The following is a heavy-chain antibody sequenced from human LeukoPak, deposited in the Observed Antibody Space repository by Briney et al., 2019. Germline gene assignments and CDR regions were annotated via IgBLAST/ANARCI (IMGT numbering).Heavy chain of an antibody. J-gene: IGHJ4*02. CDR3: ARLASGSYGPLTPFDY. CDR1: GGSISSYY. CDR2: IYYSGST. V-gene: IGHV4-59*08. D-gene: IGHD1-26*01. Sequence: SETLSLTCTVSGGSISSYYWSWLRQPPGKGLGWIGDIYYSGSTNYNPSLKSRVTISVDTSKNQFSLRLSSVTAADTAVYYSARLASGSYGPLTPFDYWGQGTLVTVSS.